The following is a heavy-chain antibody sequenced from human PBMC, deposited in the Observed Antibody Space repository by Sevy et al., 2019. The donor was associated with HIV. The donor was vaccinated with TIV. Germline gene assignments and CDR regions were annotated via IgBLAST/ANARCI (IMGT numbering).Heavy chain of an antibody. Sequence: GGSLRLSCTASGFTFGDYCMSWVRQAPGKGLEWVAFLKSDVYGGTVDHAASVRGRFVISRDDSRTIAYLQMNDLKTEDTGVYYCTRWKAAQSIFDYWGQGALVTVSS. CDR3: TRWKAAQSIFDY. CDR1: GFTFGDYC. J-gene: IGHJ4*02. D-gene: IGHD6-13*01. CDR2: LKSDVYGGTV. V-gene: IGHV3-49*04.